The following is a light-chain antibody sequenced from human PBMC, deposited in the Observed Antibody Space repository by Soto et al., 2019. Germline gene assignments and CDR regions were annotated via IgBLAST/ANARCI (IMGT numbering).Light chain of an antibody. CDR1: QTISSW. CDR3: QQYNSWPPIT. V-gene: IGKV1-5*03. Sequence: IRMTQSPSTLSGSLGDRVTITCRASQTISSWLAWYQQKPGKAPKLLIYKASTLKSGVPSRFSGSGSGTEFTLTISSLQSEDFAVYYCQQYNSWPPITFGQGTRLEIK. J-gene: IGKJ5*01. CDR2: KAS.